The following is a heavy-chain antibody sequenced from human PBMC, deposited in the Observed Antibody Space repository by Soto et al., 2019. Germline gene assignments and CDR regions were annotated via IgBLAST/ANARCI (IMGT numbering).Heavy chain of an antibody. CDR2: IYYSGST. D-gene: IGHD6-19*01. CDR1: CFSISSYY. V-gene: IGHV4-59*08. Sequence: SETLYLTCTVSCFSISSYYWSWIRQPPGKGLEWIGYIYYSGSTNYNPSLKSRVTISVDTSKNQFSLKLSSVTAADTAVYYCATTIAVAGKFDIWGQGTMVT. J-gene: IGHJ3*02. CDR3: ATTIAVAGKFDI.